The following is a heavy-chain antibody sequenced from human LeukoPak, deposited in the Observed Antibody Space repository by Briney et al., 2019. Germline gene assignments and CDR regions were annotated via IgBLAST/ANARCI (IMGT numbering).Heavy chain of an antibody. CDR3: ARLGMVGWLHRPFDY. V-gene: IGHV4-38-2*01. D-gene: IGHD5-24*01. CDR1: GYSISSGYY. J-gene: IGHJ4*02. Sequence: SETLSLTCAVSGYSISSGYYWGWIRQPPGKGLEWIGSIYHSGSTYYNPSLKSRVTISVDKSKNQFSLKLSSVTAADTAVYYCARLGMVGWLHRPFDYWGQGTLVTVSS. CDR2: IYHSGST.